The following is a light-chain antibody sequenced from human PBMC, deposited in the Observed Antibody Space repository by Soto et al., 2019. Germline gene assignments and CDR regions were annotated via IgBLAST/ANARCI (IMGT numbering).Light chain of an antibody. Sequence: QSVLTQPASVSGSPGQSITISCTGTSGDVGGYYYVSWYQQLPGKAPKLMISEVSNRPSGVSNRFSGSKSGNTASLTISGLQADDEADYYCSSYTAGGTIFGTGTKVTVL. J-gene: IGLJ1*01. V-gene: IGLV2-14*01. CDR2: EVS. CDR1: SGDVGGYYY. CDR3: SSYTAGGTI.